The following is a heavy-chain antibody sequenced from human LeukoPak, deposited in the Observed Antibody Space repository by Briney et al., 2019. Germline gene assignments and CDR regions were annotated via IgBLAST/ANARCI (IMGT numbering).Heavy chain of an antibody. CDR3: AKEQSAYSGYDAFDY. Sequence: GGSLRLSCAASGFTGSNNYMSWVRQAPGKGLEWVSAISGSGGSTYYADSLKGRFTISRDNSKNTLYLQMNSLRAEDTAVYYCAKEQSAYSGYDAFDYWGQGTLVTVSS. CDR1: GFTGSNNY. J-gene: IGHJ4*02. D-gene: IGHD5-12*01. CDR2: ISGSGGST. V-gene: IGHV3-23*01.